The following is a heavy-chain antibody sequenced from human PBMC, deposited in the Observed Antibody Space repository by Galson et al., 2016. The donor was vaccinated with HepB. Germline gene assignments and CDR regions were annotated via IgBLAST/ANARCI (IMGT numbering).Heavy chain of an antibody. D-gene: IGHD6-6*01. CDR2: LYYSGST. Sequence: SLRLSCAASGFTISAYWMSWVRQAPGKGLEWIGNLYYSGSTYYSPSLKGRGTISVDTSKNQFSLKLSSVTAADTAVYYCARCSRSSAYYYYGMDVWGQGTTVIVSS. CDR1: GFTISAYW. V-gene: IGHV4-4*02. J-gene: IGHJ6*02. CDR3: ARCSRSSAYYYYGMDV.